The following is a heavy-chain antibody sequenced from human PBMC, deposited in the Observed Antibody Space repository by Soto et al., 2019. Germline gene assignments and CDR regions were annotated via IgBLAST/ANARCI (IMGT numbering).Heavy chain of an antibody. J-gene: IGHJ4*02. Sequence: GASVKVSCKASGYVFTGYYIHWVRQAPGQGLEWMGWINPNSGGTNYAQKFQGRITMTRDTSISTADMELSSLGSDDTAVYYCARACIGTMGCIGFWGKGTMVTVSS. CDR1: GYVFTGYY. D-gene: IGHD1-7*01. CDR2: INPNSGGT. V-gene: IGHV1-2*02. CDR3: ARACIGTMGCIGF.